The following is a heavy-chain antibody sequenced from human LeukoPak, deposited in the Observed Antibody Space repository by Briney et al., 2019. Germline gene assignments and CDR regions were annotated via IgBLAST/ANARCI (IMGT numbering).Heavy chain of an antibody. CDR1: GFTFSSYA. D-gene: IGHD2-15*01. Sequence: GGSLRLSCAVSGFTFSSYAMHWVRQAPGKGLEWVAVISYDGSNKYYADSVKGRFTISRDNSKNTLYLQVNSLRAEDTAVYYCARDMPGRDCSGGSCYGYGLDVWGQGTTVTVSS. V-gene: IGHV3-30*07. CDR2: ISYDGSNK. CDR3: ARDMPGRDCSGGSCYGYGLDV. J-gene: IGHJ6*02.